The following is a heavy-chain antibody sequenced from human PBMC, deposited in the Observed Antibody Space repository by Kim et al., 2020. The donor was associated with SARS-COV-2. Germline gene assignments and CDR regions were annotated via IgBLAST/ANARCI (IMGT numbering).Heavy chain of an antibody. CDR2: INHSGST. CDR3: ARGGAGSKYYYYYYYYMDV. Sequence: SETLSLTCAVYGGSFSGYYWSWIRQPPGKGLEWIGEINHSGSTNYNPSLKSRVTISVDTSKNQFSLKLSSVTAADTAVYYCARGGAGSKYYYYYYYYMDVWGKGTTVTVSS. V-gene: IGHV4-34*01. CDR1: GGSFSGYY. J-gene: IGHJ6*03. D-gene: IGHD1-1*01.